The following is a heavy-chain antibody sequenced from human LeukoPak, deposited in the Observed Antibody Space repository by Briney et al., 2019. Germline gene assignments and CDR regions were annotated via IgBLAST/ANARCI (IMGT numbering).Heavy chain of an antibody. Sequence: ASVKVSCKASGYTFTGYYMHWVRQAPGQGLDWMGWISPNSGDTNYAQKFQGRVTMTRATSISTAYMELSRLRFDDTAVYYCAREVDRPGARGIFDYWGQGTLVTVSS. CDR1: GYTFTGYY. CDR2: ISPNSGDT. V-gene: IGHV1-2*02. J-gene: IGHJ4*02. D-gene: IGHD6-13*01. CDR3: AREVDRPGARGIFDY.